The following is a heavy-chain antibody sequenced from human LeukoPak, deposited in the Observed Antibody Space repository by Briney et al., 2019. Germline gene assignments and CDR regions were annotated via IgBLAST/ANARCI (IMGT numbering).Heavy chain of an antibody. CDR1: GGSFSGYY. CDR2: INHSGST. D-gene: IGHD3-9*01. CDR3: AIAPRTPYDILTGYRNWFDP. V-gene: IGHV4-34*01. Sequence: SETLSPTCAVYGGSFSGYYWSWIRQPPGKGLEWIGEINHSGSTNYNPSLKSRVTISVDTSKNQFSLKLSSVTAADTAVYYCAIAPRTPYDILTGYRNWFDPWGQGTLVTVSS. J-gene: IGHJ5*02.